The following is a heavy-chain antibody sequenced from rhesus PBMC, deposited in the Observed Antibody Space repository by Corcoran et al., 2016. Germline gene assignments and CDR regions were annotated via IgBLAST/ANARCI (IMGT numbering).Heavy chain of an antibody. CDR1: GGSISGYW. CDR3: ARDHTPTAESYFDY. J-gene: IGHJ4*01. CDR2: IDSSGST. V-gene: IGHV4-160*01. D-gene: IGHD3S6*01. Sequence: QLQLQESGPGLVKPSETLSLTCAVSGGSISGYWWSWIRQLPGKGLEWIGRIDSSGSTDYNPSLKSRVTISRDTSKNQFSLKLSSVTAADTAVYYCARDHTPTAESYFDYWGQGVLVTVSS.